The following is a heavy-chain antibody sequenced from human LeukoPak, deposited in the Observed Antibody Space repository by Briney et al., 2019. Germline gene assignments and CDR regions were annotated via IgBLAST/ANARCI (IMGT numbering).Heavy chain of an antibody. J-gene: IGHJ4*02. D-gene: IGHD5-12*01. Sequence: GGSLRLSCAPSGFSFSTYGMHWVRQAPGKGLEWVAVISHEETNKYYGDSVKGRFTISRDISTNTLYLQMNSLRPDDTAMYYCAKDGGPIIRFLISGPDFWGQGTRVTVSS. CDR1: GFSFSTYG. CDR2: ISHEETNK. CDR3: AKDGGPIIRFLISGPDF. V-gene: IGHV3-30*18.